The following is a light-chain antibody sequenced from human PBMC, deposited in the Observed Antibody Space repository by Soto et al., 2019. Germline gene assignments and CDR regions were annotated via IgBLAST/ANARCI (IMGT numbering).Light chain of an antibody. CDR2: DAS. CDR1: QSVSSY. Sequence: EVVVTQSPATLSVSPGERATLSCRASQSVSSYLAWYQQKPGQAPRLLIYDASNRATGIPARFSGSGSGTDFTLTISSLEPEDLAVYYCQQRSNLPPTFGGGTKVDIK. CDR3: QQRSNLPPT. V-gene: IGKV3-11*01. J-gene: IGKJ4*01.